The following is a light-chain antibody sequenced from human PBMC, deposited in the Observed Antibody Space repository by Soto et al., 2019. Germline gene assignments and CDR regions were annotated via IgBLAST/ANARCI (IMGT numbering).Light chain of an antibody. CDR2: EVT. CDR1: SSDVGASDY. V-gene: IGLV2-14*01. CDR3: KSYAGSNTYV. Sequence: QSVLTQPASVSESPGQSITISCTGTSSDVGASDYVSWYEQHPGKAPELIIYEVTNRPSGVSNRFSGSKSGNTASLTVSGLQAADEADYFCKSYAGSNTYVFGSGTKVTVL. J-gene: IGLJ1*01.